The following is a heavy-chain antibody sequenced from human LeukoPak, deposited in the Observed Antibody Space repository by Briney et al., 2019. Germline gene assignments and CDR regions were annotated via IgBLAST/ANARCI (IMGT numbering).Heavy chain of an antibody. CDR2: ISAYNGNT. CDR3: ASVMITFGGVTGSWDY. CDR1: GYTFTSYG. D-gene: IGHD3-16*01. Sequence: GASVKVSCKASGYTFTSYGISWVRQAPGQGLEWMGWISAYNGNTNYAQKLQGRVTMTTDTSTSTAYMELRSLRSDDTAVYYCASVMITFGGVTGSWDYWGQGTLVTVSS. V-gene: IGHV1-18*01. J-gene: IGHJ4*02.